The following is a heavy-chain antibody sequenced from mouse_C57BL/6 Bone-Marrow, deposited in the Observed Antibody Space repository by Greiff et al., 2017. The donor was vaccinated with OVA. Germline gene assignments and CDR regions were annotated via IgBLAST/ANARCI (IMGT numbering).Heavy chain of an antibody. CDR2: ISSGSSTL. V-gene: IGHV5-17*01. CDR1: GFTFSDYG. Sequence: EVKVEESGGGLVKPGGSLKLSCAASGFTFSDYGMHWVRQAPEKGLEWVAYISSGSSTLYYADTVKGRFTISRDNAKNTLFLQMTSLRSEDTAMYYCARPETYAMDYWGQGTSVTVSS. J-gene: IGHJ4*01. CDR3: ARPETYAMDY.